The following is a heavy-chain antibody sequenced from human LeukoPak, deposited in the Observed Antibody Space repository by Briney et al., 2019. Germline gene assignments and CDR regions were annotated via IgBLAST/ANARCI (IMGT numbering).Heavy chain of an antibody. CDR1: GGTFSSYA. D-gene: IGHD3-10*01. V-gene: IGHV1-69*01. CDR3: ARDVLTGPDYYYYGMDV. Sequence: SVKVSCTSSGGTFSSYAIIWVRQAPGQGLEWMGGIIPIFGTANYAQKFQGRVTITADESPSTAYMELSSLRSEDTAVYYCARDVLTGPDYYYYGMDVWGQGTTVTVSS. J-gene: IGHJ6*02. CDR2: IIPIFGTA.